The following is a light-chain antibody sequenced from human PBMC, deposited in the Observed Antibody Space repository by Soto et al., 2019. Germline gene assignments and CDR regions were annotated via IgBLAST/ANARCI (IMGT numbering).Light chain of an antibody. J-gene: IGKJ3*01. V-gene: IGKV3-15*01. CDR1: QSISTN. CDR3: QQYDKWPLT. CDR2: GAS. Sequence: EIVMTQSPATLSVSPGESASLSCRASQSISTNLAWYQQKPGQAPRLLIYGASTRATGIPARFSGSGSGTEVTLTISSPQSEDFAVYYCQQYDKWPLTFGPGTKVDIE.